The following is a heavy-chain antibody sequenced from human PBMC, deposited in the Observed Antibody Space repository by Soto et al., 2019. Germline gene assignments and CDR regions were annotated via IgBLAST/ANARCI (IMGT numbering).Heavy chain of an antibody. Sequence: SETLSLTCTVSGGSISSYYWSWIRQSPGKGLEWIGYIYYSGSTNYNPSLKSRVTISVDTSKNQFSLKLSSVTAADTAVYYCARGEGSGYDWVYYYYGMDVWGQGTTVTV. CDR3: ARGEGSGYDWVYYYYGMDV. CDR2: IYYSGST. CDR1: GGSISSYY. J-gene: IGHJ6*02. D-gene: IGHD5-12*01. V-gene: IGHV4-59*01.